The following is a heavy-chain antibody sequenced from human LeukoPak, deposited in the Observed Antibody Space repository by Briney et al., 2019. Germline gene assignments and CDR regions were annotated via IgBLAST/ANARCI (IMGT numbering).Heavy chain of an antibody. V-gene: IGHV3-30-3*01. CDR1: GFTFSSYA. Sequence: GGSLRLSCAASGFTFSSYAMHWVRQAPGKGLEWEAVISYDGSNKYYADSVKGRFTISRDNSKNTLYLQMNSLRAEDTAVYYCARDLLQYFDYWGQGTLVTVSS. CDR2: ISYDGSNK. D-gene: IGHD2-15*01. J-gene: IGHJ4*02. CDR3: ARDLLQYFDY.